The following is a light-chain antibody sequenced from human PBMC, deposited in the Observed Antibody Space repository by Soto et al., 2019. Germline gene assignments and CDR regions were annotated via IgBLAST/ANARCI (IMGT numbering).Light chain of an antibody. CDR1: QSISRW. CDR3: QQYESYWT. V-gene: IGKV1-5*01. Sequence: DIQMTQSPSTLSASVGDRVTITCRASQSISRWLAWYQKKPGKVPRLLIYDSSSLQSGVQSRYSGRGSGTEFNLSSSNLQPDYLATYYCQQYESYWTFGQGTKVEIK. CDR2: DSS. J-gene: IGKJ1*01.